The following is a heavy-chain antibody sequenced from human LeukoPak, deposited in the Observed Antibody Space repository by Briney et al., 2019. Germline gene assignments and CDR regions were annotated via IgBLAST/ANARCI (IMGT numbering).Heavy chain of an antibody. CDR1: GGTFSSYA. V-gene: IGHV1-18*01. D-gene: IGHD6-25*01. CDR3: ARDPSGYGPWHI. Sequence: ASVKVSCKASGGTFSSYAISWVRQAPGQGLEWMGWISAYNGNTNYAQKLQGRVTMTTDTSTSTAYMELRSLRSDDTAVYYCARDPSGYGPWHIWGQGTMVTVSS. CDR2: ISAYNGNT. J-gene: IGHJ3*02.